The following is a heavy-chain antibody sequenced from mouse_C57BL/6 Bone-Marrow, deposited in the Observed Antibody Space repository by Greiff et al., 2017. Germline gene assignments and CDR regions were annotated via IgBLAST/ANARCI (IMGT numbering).Heavy chain of an antibody. V-gene: IGHV8-8*01. CDR1: GFSLSTFGMG. CDR3: ARIYYYGSSYGFAY. Sequence: QVTLKESGPGILQPSQTLSLTCSFSGFSLSTFGMGVGWIRQPSGKGLEWLAHIWWDDDKYYNPALKSRLTISKDTSKNQVFLKIANVDTADTATDYCARIYYYGSSYGFAYWGQGTLVTVSA. D-gene: IGHD1-1*01. CDR2: IWWDDDK. J-gene: IGHJ3*01.